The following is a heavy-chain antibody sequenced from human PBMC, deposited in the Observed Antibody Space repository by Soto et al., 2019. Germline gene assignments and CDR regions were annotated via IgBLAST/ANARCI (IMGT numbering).Heavy chain of an antibody. Sequence: GASVKVSCKACGYTFTSYYMHWVRQAPGQGLEWMGIINPSGYGTSYAQKFQGRVTMTRDTSTSTFYMELRSLRSDDTAVYFCARDGVVVPSALYYFDYWGQGTLVTVSS. D-gene: IGHD2-2*01. CDR2: INPSGYGT. CDR3: ARDGVVVPSALYYFDY. V-gene: IGHV1-46*01. CDR1: GYTFTSYY. J-gene: IGHJ4*02.